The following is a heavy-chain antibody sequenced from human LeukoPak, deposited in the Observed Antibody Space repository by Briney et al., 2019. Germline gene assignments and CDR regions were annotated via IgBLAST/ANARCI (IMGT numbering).Heavy chain of an antibody. D-gene: IGHD2-8*02. CDR2: ISSSSSYI. CDR1: GFTFSSDS. J-gene: IGHJ4*02. CDR3: AGTGYRDY. V-gene: IGHV3-21*01. Sequence: KAVGSLRVSCAASGFTFSSDSMNWVRQAPGKGLEWVSSISSSSSYIYYADSVKGRFTNPRDNAKTSLYLQMNSLRAEDTAVYYCAGTGYRDYWGQGTLVTVSS.